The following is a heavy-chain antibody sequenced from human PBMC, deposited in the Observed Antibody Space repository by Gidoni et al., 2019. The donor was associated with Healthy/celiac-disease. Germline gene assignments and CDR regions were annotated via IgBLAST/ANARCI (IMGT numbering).Heavy chain of an antibody. CDR3: AKALQEGRYFDWYPSSDAFDI. Sequence: QVQLVESGGGVVQPGRSLRLSCAASGFTFSSYGMHWVRQAPGKGLEWVAVISYDGSNKYYADSVKGRFTISRDNSKNTLYLQMNSLRAEDTAVYYCAKALQEGRYFDWYPSSDAFDIWGQGTMVTVSS. V-gene: IGHV3-30*18. CDR1: GFTFSSYG. D-gene: IGHD3-9*01. J-gene: IGHJ3*02. CDR2: ISYDGSNK.